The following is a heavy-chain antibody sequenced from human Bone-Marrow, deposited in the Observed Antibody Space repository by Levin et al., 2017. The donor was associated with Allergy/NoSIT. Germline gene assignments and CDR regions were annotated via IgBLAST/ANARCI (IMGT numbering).Heavy chain of an antibody. CDR1: GFTFSSYA. J-gene: IGHJ4*02. V-gene: IGHV3-30*04. CDR2: ISYDGSNK. Sequence: GGSLRLSCAASGFTFSSYAMHWVRQAPGKGLEWVAVISYDGSNKYYADSVKGRFTISRDNSKNTLYLQMNSLRAEDTAVYYCARDRLSFSFAAVNDFDYWGQGTLVTVSS. D-gene: IGHD6-13*01. CDR3: ARDRLSFSFAAVNDFDY.